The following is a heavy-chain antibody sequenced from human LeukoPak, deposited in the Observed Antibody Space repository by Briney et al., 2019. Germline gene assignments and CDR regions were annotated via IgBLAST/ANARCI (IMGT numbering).Heavy chain of an antibody. D-gene: IGHD5-12*01. Sequence: SGGSLRLSCSASGFTFSSYSMNWVRQAPGKGLEWVSYISSSSSTIYYADSVKGRFTISRDNSKNTLYLQMNSLRAEDTAVYYCAKYSGYEYYYHYYMDVWGKGTTVTISS. CDR2: ISSSSSTI. CDR1: GFTFSSYS. V-gene: IGHV3-48*01. CDR3: AKYSGYEYYYHYYMDV. J-gene: IGHJ6*03.